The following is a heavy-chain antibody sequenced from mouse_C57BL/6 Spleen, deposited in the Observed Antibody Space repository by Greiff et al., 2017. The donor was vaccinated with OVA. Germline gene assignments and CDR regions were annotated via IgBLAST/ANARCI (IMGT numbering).Heavy chain of an antibody. J-gene: IGHJ2*01. CDR1: GFNIKDDY. D-gene: IGHD4-1*02. CDR2: IDPENGDT. CDR3: TSNWDEGGY. V-gene: IGHV14-4*01. Sequence: EVQVVESGAELVRPGASVKLSCTASGFNIKDDYMHWVKQRPEQGLEWIGWIDPENGDTEYASKFQGKATITADTSSNTAYLQLSSLTSEDTAVYYCTSNWDEGGYWGQGTTLTVSS.